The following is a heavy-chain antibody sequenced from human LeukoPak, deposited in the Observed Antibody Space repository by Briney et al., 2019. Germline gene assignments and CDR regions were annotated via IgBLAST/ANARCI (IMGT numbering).Heavy chain of an antibody. CDR2: TYYRSKWYT. CDR3: ARDLSGSYSLLDY. Sequence: SQTLSLTCAISGDSISSKAAAWNWIRQSPSRGLEWLGRTYYRSKWYTDYAVSVRSRITINPDTSKNQFSLQLNSVTPEDTAVYYCARDLSGSYSLLDYWGQGTLVTVSS. J-gene: IGHJ4*02. D-gene: IGHD1-26*01. V-gene: IGHV6-1*01. CDR1: GDSISSKAAA.